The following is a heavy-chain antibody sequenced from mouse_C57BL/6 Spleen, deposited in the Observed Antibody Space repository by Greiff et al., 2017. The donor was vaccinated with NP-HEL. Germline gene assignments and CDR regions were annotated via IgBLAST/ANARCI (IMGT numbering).Heavy chain of an antibody. D-gene: IGHD1-1*02. CDR2: IDPSDSDT. CDR1: GYTFTSYW. CDR3: ARRGNGGGRFDC. V-gene: IGHV1-52*01. J-gene: IGHJ2*01. Sequence: QVQLQQPGAELVRPGSSVKLSCKASGYTFTSYWMHWVKQRPIQGLEWIGNIDPSDSDTHYNQKFKDKATLTVDKSSSTAYMQLSSLTSEDSAVYYCARRGNGGGRFDCWGKGTTLTVAS.